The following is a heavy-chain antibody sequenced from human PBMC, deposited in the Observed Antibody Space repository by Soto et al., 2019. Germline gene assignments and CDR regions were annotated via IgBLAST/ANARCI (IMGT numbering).Heavy chain of an antibody. J-gene: IGHJ4*02. V-gene: IGHV3-53*01. CDR1: GFTVSSNY. CDR2: IYSGGNT. D-gene: IGHD3-22*01. Sequence: EVQVVESGGGLIQPGGSLRLSCAASGFTVSSNYMTWVRQAPGKGLECVSVIYSGGNTDYADSVKGRFPISRDNAKDPLYLEMNSLRAEDTAVYYCARGGSAYSLDYWGQGTLVTVSS. CDR3: ARGGSAYSLDY.